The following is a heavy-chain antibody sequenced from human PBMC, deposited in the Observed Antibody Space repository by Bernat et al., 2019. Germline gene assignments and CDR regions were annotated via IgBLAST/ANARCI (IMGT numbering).Heavy chain of an antibody. Sequence: QVQLQESGPGLVKPSETLSLTCTVTGVSISSYYWNWIRQPPGKGLEWVGFGHHSGTTKYSPSLKSRVTISVDTSKNQFSLKLTSVTAADTAVYYCATPWRATYYYGSSGYYGWDAFDTWGQGTMVTVSS. CDR2: GHHSGTT. D-gene: IGHD3-22*01. CDR1: GVSISSYY. J-gene: IGHJ3*02. V-gene: IGHV4-4*08. CDR3: ATPWRATYYYGSSGYYGWDAFDT.